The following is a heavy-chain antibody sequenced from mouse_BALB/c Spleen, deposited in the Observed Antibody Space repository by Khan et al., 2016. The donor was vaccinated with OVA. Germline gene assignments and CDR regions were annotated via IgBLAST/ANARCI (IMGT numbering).Heavy chain of an antibody. CDR1: GYTFTDYY. CDR2: ISPGSGDT. V-gene: IGHV1-77*01. CDR3: ARRNYFGYTFAY. J-gene: IGHJ3*01. D-gene: IGHD1-2*01. Sequence: QVQLKQSGAELARPGASVKLSCKASGYTFTDYYINWVKQRTGQGLEWIGEISPGSGDTYYNEKFKGKATLTADNSSTTAYMQLSSLPSEASAVYFCARRNYFGYTFAYWGQGTLVTVSA.